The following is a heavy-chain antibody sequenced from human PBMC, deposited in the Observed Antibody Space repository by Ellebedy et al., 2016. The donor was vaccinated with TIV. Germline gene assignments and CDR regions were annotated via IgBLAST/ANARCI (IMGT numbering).Heavy chain of an antibody. J-gene: IGHJ4*02. V-gene: IGHV3-43*01. Sequence: PGGSLRLSCAASGFTFEDYVMHWIRHPPGKGLEWVTVISWDGTMTYHADSVKGRFTVSRDNKKNLLYLQMNSLKTEDTAVYYCGKDLDVLTGSDFWGQGPLVTVSS. D-gene: IGHD3-9*01. CDR3: GKDLDVLTGSDF. CDR2: ISWDGTMT. CDR1: GFTFEDYV.